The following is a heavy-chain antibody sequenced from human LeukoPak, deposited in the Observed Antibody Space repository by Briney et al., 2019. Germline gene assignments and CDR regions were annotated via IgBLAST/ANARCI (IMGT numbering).Heavy chain of an antibody. CDR3: ARVNDFWSGYYTERGGFDY. V-gene: IGHV4-59*01. CDR2: IYYSGST. J-gene: IGHJ4*02. D-gene: IGHD3-3*01. CDR1: GGSISSYY. Sequence: SETLSLTCTVSGGSISSYYWSWIRQPPGKGLGWIGYIYYSGSTNYNPSLKSRVTISVDTSKNQFSLKLSSVTAADTAVYYCARVNDFWSGYYTERGGFDYWGQGTLVPVSS.